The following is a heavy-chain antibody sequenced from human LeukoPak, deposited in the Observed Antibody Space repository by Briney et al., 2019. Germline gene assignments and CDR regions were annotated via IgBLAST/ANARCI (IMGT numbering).Heavy chain of an antibody. J-gene: IGHJ5*02. CDR3: ARDASGSYWFDP. Sequence: SETLSLTCTVSGGSISSSSYYWGWIRQPPGKGLEWIGSIYYSGSTNYNPSLKSRVTISVDTSKNQFSLKLSSVTAADTAVYYCARDASGSYWFDPWGQGTLVTVSS. CDR2: IYYSGST. CDR1: GGSISSSSYY. D-gene: IGHD1-26*01. V-gene: IGHV4-39*07.